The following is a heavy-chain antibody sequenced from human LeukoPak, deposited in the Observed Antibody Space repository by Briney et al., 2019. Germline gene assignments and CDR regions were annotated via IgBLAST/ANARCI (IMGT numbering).Heavy chain of an antibody. CDR3: VRADYYGSGSYFDY. D-gene: IGHD3-10*01. Sequence: ASVKVSCKASGYTFTGYYMHWVRQAPGQGLEWMGWINPNSGGTNYAQKFQGWVTMTRDTSISTAYMELSRLRSDDTAVYYCVRADYYGSGSYFDYWGQGTLVTVSS. V-gene: IGHV1-2*04. CDR1: GYTFTGYY. CDR2: INPNSGGT. J-gene: IGHJ4*02.